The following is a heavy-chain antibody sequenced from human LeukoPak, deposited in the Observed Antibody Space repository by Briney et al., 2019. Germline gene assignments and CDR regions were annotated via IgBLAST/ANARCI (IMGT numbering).Heavy chain of an antibody. D-gene: IGHD2/OR15-2a*01. Sequence: SETLSLTCTVSGGSISSYYWSWIRQPPGKGLEWIGYIYYSGSTNYNPSLKSRVTISVDTSKNQFSLKLSSVTAADTAVYYCALYAPENRGFDYWGQGTLVTVSS. V-gene: IGHV4-59*08. CDR2: IYYSGST. J-gene: IGHJ4*02. CDR1: GGSISSYY. CDR3: ALYAPENRGFDY.